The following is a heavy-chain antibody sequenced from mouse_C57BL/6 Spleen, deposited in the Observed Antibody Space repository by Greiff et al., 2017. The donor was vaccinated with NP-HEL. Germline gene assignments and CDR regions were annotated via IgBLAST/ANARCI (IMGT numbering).Heavy chain of an antibody. D-gene: IGHD2-1*01. Sequence: EVQLQQSGAELVRPGASVKLSCTASGFNIKDDYMHWVKQRPEQGLEWIGWIDPENGDTEYASKFQGKATITADTSSNTAYLQLSSLTSEDTAVYYCTKRGNYRPMDYWGQGTSVTVSS. CDR3: TKRGNYRPMDY. V-gene: IGHV14-4*01. CDR2: IDPENGDT. J-gene: IGHJ4*01. CDR1: GFNIKDDY.